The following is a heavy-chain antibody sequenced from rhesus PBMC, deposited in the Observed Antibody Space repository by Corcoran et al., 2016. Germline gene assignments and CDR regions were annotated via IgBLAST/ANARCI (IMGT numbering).Heavy chain of an antibody. CDR1: GGSVSSSNW. J-gene: IGHJ4*01. CDR3: ARDLTSGSYYFDY. CDR2: ISGSSGST. Sequence: QVQLQESGPAVVKPSETLSLTCAVSGGSVSSSNWWSWIRQPPGKGLEWIGYISGSSGSTYYNPSLKSRVTISTDTSKNQFSQKLSSVTAADTTVYYCARDLTSGSYYFDYWGQGVLVTVSS. D-gene: IGHD3-16*01. V-gene: IGHV4-65*01.